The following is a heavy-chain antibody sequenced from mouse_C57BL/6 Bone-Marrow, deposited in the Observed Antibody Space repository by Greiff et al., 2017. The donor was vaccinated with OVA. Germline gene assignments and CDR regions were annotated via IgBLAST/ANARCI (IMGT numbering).Heavy chain of an antibody. CDR3: ARVGSRSHWYFDV. CDR2: IYYSGTI. CDR1: GISITTGNYR. V-gene: IGHV3-5*01. J-gene: IGHJ1*03. Sequence: EVQLVESGPGLVKPSQTVFLTCTVTGISITTGNYRWSWIRQFPGNKLEWIGYIYYSGTITYNPSLTSRTTITRDPTKHQFFLEMNSLTAEDTATYYCARVGSRSHWYFDVWGTGTTVTVSS. D-gene: IGHD1-1*01.